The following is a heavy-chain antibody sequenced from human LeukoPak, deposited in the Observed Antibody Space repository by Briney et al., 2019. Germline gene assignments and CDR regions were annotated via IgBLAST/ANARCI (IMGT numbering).Heavy chain of an antibody. J-gene: IGHJ6*02. CDR2: IKGDGSST. D-gene: IGHD3-16*01. Sequence: PGGSLRLPCAASGFTFSTYWMHWVRQAPGKGLVWVSGIKGDGSSTPYADSGKGRFTISRDNAKNTLYLQMNSLRAEDTAVYYCARPAYANGMDVWGQGTTVTVSS. CDR3: ARPAYANGMDV. V-gene: IGHV3-74*01. CDR1: GFTFSTYW.